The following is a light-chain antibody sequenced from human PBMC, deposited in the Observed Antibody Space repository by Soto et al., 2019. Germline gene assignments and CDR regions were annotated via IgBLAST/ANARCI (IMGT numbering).Light chain of an antibody. CDR1: QNIANY. J-gene: IGKJ5*01. CDR3: QQSYSTSIT. CDR2: AAS. Sequence: DIQMTQSPSSLSASVGDTVTITCRASQNIANYLNWYQQKPGKAPNLLIYAASTLQTGVPSKFRGSGSGTDFTPTISSLQPEDFATYYCQQSYSTSITFGQGTRLE. V-gene: IGKV1-39*01.